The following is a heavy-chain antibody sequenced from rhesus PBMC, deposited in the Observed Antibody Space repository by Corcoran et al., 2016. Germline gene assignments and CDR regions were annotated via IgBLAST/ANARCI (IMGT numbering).Heavy chain of an antibody. CDR1: GYSFPPYG. J-gene: IGHJ1*01. D-gene: IGHD4-23*01. V-gene: IGHV7-1*01. CDR2: MNTYTGNP. Sequence: QVQLVQSGPEVTQPGASVKVSCKASGYSFPPYGMTWERPAPGQGLEWMGWMNTYTGNPTYAQGFTERFVFSMDTSISTVYLQISSLKAEDTAVYYCARKSNLEYFEFWGQGALVTVSS. CDR3: ARKSNLEYFEF.